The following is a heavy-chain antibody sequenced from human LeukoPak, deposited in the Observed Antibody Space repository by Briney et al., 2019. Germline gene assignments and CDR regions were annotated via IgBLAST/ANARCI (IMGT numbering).Heavy chain of an antibody. CDR2: INSDGSGT. V-gene: IGHV3-74*01. Sequence: PGGSLRLSCAASGFTFSIYWMHWVRQAPGKGLVWVSRINSDGSGTSYADSVKGRFTISRDNAKNTLYLQMNSLRAEDTAVYYCARSIEMATIPFDYWGQGTLVTVSS. CDR1: GFTFSIYW. CDR3: ARSIEMATIPFDY. D-gene: IGHD5-24*01. J-gene: IGHJ4*02.